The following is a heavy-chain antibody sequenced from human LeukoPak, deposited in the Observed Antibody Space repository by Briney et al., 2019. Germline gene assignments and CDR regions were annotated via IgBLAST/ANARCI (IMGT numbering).Heavy chain of an antibody. CDR3: ARVSPYSSSSGGSNYYMDV. Sequence: SETLSLTCTVSGGSISSYYWSWIRQPPGKGLEWIGYIYTSGSTNYNPSLKSRVTISVDTSMNQFSLKLSSVTAADTAVYYCARVSPYSSSSGGSNYYMDVWGKGTTVTVSS. CDR2: IYTSGST. J-gene: IGHJ6*03. CDR1: GGSISSYY. V-gene: IGHV4-4*09. D-gene: IGHD6-6*01.